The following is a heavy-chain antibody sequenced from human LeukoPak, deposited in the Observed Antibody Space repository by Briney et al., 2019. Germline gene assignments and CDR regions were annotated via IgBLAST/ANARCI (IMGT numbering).Heavy chain of an antibody. J-gene: IGHJ4*02. Sequence: PGGSLRLSCAASGFTFSSYSMNWVRQAPGKGLEWVSSISSTSNYTYYADSLKGRFTISRDNAKNSLYLQMNSLRAEDTAVYYCARSRTTVTKDPLDYWGQGTLVTVSS. CDR3: ARSRTTVTKDPLDY. D-gene: IGHD4-17*01. CDR1: GFTFSSYS. V-gene: IGHV3-21*01. CDR2: ISSTSNYT.